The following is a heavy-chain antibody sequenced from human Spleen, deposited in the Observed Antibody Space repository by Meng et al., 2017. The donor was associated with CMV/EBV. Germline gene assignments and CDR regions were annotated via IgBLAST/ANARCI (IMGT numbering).Heavy chain of an antibody. CDR1: GFTFSSYG. Sequence: GESLKISCAASGFTFSSYGMHWVRQAPGKGLEWVSFIHYDGTKTYHADSVKGRFSTSRYNFKSTLYLQMNNLRVEDTAVYYCAKRKTMFGVVIKDGMDVWGQGTTVTVSS. CDR2: IHYDGTKT. J-gene: IGHJ6*02. CDR3: AKRKTMFGVVIKDGMDV. D-gene: IGHD3-3*02. V-gene: IGHV3-30*02.